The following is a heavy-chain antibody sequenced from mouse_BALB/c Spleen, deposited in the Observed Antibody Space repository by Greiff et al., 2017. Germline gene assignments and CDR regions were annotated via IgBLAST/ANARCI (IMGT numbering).Heavy chain of an antibody. J-gene: IGHJ2*01. Sequence: VQLKESGAELVKPGASVKLSCTASGFNIKDTYMHWVKQRPEQGLVWIGRIDPANGNTKYDPKFQGKATIAADTSSNTAYLQLSSLTTEDTAVYYSARFDRDGNWGKGTTRTVSS. CDR1: GFNIKDTY. V-gene: IGHV14-3*02. CDR2: IDPANGNT. CDR3: ARFDRDGN. D-gene: IGHD2-3*01.